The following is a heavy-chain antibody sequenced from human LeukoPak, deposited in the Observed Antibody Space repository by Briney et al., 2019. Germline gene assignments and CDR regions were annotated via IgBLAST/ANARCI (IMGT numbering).Heavy chain of an antibody. J-gene: IGHJ1*01. D-gene: IGHD6-19*01. Sequence: GGSLRLSCAASGFAFSSYAMSWVRQAPGKGLEWVSAISGSGGSTYYADSVKGRFTISRDNSKNTLYLQMNSLRAEDTAVYYCAKVGSSGWYLEYFQHWGQGTLVTVPS. CDR1: GFAFSSYA. CDR3: AKVGSSGWYLEYFQH. CDR2: ISGSGGST. V-gene: IGHV3-23*01.